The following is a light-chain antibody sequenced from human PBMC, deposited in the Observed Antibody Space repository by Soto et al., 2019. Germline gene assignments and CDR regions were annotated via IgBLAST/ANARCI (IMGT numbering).Light chain of an antibody. Sequence: QSVLTQPASVSGSPGQSITISCTGTSSDVGGYNYVSWYQQHPGKAPKLMIYDVSNRPSGVSNRFSGSKSGNTASLTISGLQAEDEADYYCSSYTISSPPFVFLTGSTVLVL. V-gene: IGLV2-14*01. CDR1: SSDVGGYNY. CDR3: SSYTISSPPFV. J-gene: IGLJ1*01. CDR2: DVS.